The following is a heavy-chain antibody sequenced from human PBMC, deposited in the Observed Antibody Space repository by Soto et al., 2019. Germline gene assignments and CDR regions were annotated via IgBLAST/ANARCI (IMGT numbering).Heavy chain of an antibody. Sequence: PSETLSLTCTVSGGSISSGEYYWSWIRQPPGKGLEWIGSIYYSGSTYYNPSLKSRVTISVDTSKNEFSLKLSSVTAADTAVYYCARHDSSSSEYYYGMDVWGQGTTVTVSS. CDR2: IYYSGST. CDR3: ARHDSSSSEYYYGMDV. J-gene: IGHJ6*02. D-gene: IGHD6-6*01. CDR1: GGSISSGEYY. V-gene: IGHV4-39*01.